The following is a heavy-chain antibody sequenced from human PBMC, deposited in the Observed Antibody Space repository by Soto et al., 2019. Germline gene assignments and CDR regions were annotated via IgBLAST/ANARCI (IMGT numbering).Heavy chain of an antibody. Sequence: GASLKVSCKASGYTFTSYGISLVRQAPGQGLEWMGWISAYNGNTNYAQKLQGRVTMTTDTSTSTAYMELRSLRSDDTAVYYCARDENNWNYGDGLFDYWGQGTLVTVSS. CDR2: ISAYNGNT. V-gene: IGHV1-18*01. D-gene: IGHD1-7*01. CDR1: GYTFTSYG. J-gene: IGHJ4*02. CDR3: ARDENNWNYGDGLFDY.